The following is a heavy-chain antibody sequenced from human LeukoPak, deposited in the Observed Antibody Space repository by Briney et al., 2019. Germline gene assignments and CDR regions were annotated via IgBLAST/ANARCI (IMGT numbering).Heavy chain of an antibody. D-gene: IGHD1-26*01. Sequence: GGSLRLSCAASGFTFSSYRMTWVRQAPGKGLEWVANIKQDGSEKYYVDSVKGRFTISRDNSKNTLYLQMNSLRAEDTAVYYCAKDQGGSYYRYAWFDYWGQGTLVTVSS. V-gene: IGHV3-7*03. CDR1: GFTFSSYR. J-gene: IGHJ4*02. CDR2: IKQDGSEK. CDR3: AKDQGGSYYRYAWFDY.